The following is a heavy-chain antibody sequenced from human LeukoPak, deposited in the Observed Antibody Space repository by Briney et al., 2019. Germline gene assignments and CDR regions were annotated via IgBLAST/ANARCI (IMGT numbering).Heavy chain of an antibody. V-gene: IGHV4-4*02. J-gene: IGHJ4*02. CDR2: VNLQGST. CDR1: GGSITNTNY. Sequence: PSGTLSLTSAVSGGSITNTNYWTWVRPPPGKGLEWIGEVNLQGSTNHNPSLMGRVAISVDTSENHISLPLTSVTAADTAVYYCAREGGPYRPLDYSGQGTLVTVSS. CDR3: AREGGPYRPLDY.